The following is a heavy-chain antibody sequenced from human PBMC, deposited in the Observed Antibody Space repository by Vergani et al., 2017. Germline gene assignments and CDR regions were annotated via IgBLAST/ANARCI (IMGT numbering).Heavy chain of an antibody. CDR2: IYSGGST. CDR1: GFTVSSNY. CDR3: ARVHYYDSSGYYKGYYFDY. J-gene: IGHJ4*02. D-gene: IGHD3-22*01. V-gene: IGHV3-53*01. Sequence: EVQLVESGGGLIQPGGSLRLSCAASGFTVSSNYMSCVRQAPGTGLEWVSVIYSGGSTYYADSVKGRLTISRDNSKNTLYLQMNSLRAEDTAVYYCARVHYYDSSGYYKGYYFDYWGQGTLVTVSS.